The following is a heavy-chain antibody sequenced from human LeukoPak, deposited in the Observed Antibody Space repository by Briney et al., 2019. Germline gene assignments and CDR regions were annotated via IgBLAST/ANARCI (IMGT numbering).Heavy chain of an antibody. D-gene: IGHD5/OR15-5a*01. CDR3: AKKVGLVSAPLYYFDV. V-gene: IGHV3-23*01. CDR1: GITFSNYA. Sequence: GGSLRLSCAASGITFSNYAMNWVRRAPGKGLEWVSTISGSGGSAYYVDSVKGRFTISRDNSRNTLYLQMNSLRAEDTAIYYCAKKVGLVSAPLYYFDVWGQGTLVTVSS. J-gene: IGHJ4*02. CDR2: ISGSGGSA.